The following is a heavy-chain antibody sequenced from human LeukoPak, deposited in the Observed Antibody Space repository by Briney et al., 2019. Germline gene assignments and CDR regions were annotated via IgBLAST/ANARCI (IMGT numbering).Heavy chain of an antibody. CDR2: IYYSGST. D-gene: IGHD3-10*01. V-gene: IGHV4-59*08. CDR1: GGSISSYY. CDR3: AGSFTMVRGVIPSIFDY. J-gene: IGHJ4*02. Sequence: SETLSLTCTVSGGSISSYYWSWIRQPPGKGLEWIGYIYYSGSTNYNPSLKSRVTISVDTSKNQFSLKLSSVTAADTAVYYCAGSFTMVRGVIPSIFDYWGQGTLVTVSS.